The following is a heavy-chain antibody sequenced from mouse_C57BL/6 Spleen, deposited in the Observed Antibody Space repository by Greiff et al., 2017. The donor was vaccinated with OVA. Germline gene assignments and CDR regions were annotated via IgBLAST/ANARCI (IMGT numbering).Heavy chain of an antibody. Sequence: QVQLQQPGAELVRPGTSVKLSCKASGYTFTSYWMHWVKQRPGQGLEWIGVIDPSDSYTNYNQKFKGKATLTVDTSSSTAYMQLSSLTSEDSAVYYCASMVTAMDYWGQGTSVTVSS. CDR3: ASMVTAMDY. J-gene: IGHJ4*01. CDR2: IDPSDSYT. V-gene: IGHV1-59*01. D-gene: IGHD2-2*01. CDR1: GYTFTSYW.